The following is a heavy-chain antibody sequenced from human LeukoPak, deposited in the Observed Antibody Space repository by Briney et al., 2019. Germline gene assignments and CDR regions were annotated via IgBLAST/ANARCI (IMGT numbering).Heavy chain of an antibody. CDR1: GFTFSSYA. D-gene: IGHD3-3*01. Sequence: GGSLRLSCAASGFTFSSYAMSWVRQAPGKGLEWVSAISGSGGSTYYADSVKGRFTLSRDNAKNSLYLQMNSLRAEDTAVYYCARAPREWLLGYYFDYWGQGTLVTVSS. CDR2: ISGSGGST. J-gene: IGHJ4*02. V-gene: IGHV3-23*01. CDR3: ARAPREWLLGYYFDY.